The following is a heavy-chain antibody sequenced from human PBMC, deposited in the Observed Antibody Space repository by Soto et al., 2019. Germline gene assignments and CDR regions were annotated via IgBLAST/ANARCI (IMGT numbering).Heavy chain of an antibody. J-gene: IGHJ6*02. CDR2: IWYDGSNK. V-gene: IGHV3-33*01. D-gene: IGHD6-13*01. CDR1: GFTFSSYG. CDR3: ARGGAAASLPWPSGDYYYYGMDV. Sequence: LRLSCAASGFTFSSYGMHWVRQAPGKGLEWVAVIWYDGSNKYYADSVKGRFTISRDNSKNTLYLQMNSLRAEDTAVYYCARGGAAASLPWPSGDYYYYGMDVWGQGTTVTVSS.